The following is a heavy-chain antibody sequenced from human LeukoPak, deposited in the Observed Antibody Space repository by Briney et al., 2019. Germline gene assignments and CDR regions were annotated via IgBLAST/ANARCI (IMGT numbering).Heavy chain of an antibody. Sequence: SETQSLTCTVSGGSISSYYWSWIRQPPGKGLEWIGYIYYSGNTNYNPSLKSRVTILVDTSKNQFSLKLSSVTAADTAVYYCAREPRSSSGWSRGVDYWGQGTLVTVSS. CDR1: GGSISSYY. J-gene: IGHJ4*02. D-gene: IGHD6-19*01. CDR2: IYYSGNT. V-gene: IGHV4-59*01. CDR3: AREPRSSSGWSRGVDY.